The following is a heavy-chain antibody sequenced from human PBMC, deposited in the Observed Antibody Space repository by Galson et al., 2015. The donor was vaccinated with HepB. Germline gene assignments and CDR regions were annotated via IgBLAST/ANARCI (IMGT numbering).Heavy chain of an antibody. CDR3: AKVAILGATPHYFDY. V-gene: IGHV3-23*01. J-gene: IGHJ4*02. D-gene: IGHD3-16*01. Sequence: SLRLSCAASGFTFTRYTMGWVRQAPGKGLKWVSSLSVNGDISYYEDSVKGRFTISRDNSKEMVYLQMNGLRAEDTAVYYCAKVAILGATPHYFDYLGQGTLVTVSS. CDR1: GFTFTRYT. CDR2: LSVNGDIS.